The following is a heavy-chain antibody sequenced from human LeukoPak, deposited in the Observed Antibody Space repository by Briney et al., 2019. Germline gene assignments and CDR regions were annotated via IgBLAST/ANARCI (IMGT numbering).Heavy chain of an antibody. V-gene: IGHV4-61*01. Sequence: SETLSLTCTVSGGSVSSESYHWSWIRQPPGRGLEWFAYIFNSGSSNYNPSLKSRVTISVATSKNQFSLKLNSVTAADTAQYHCARGVGGVREGFDIWGQGTMVTVSS. CDR2: IFNSGSS. J-gene: IGHJ3*02. CDR1: GGSVSSESYH. CDR3: ARGVGGVREGFDI. D-gene: IGHD3-16*01.